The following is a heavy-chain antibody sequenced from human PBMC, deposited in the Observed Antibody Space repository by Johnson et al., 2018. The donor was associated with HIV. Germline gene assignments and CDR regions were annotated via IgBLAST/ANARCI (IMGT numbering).Heavy chain of an antibody. J-gene: IGHJ3*02. Sequence: MQLVESGGGLVQPGGSLRLSCAASGFTFSSSAMSWVRQAPGKGLEWVSGISGSGGSTYYADSVKGRFTISRDNSENTLYLQMNSLRAEDTAVYYCAPWTAIWGQGTMVTVSS. CDR2: ISGSGGST. CDR1: GFTFSSSA. D-gene: IGHD3/OR15-3a*01. V-gene: IGHV3-23*04. CDR3: APWTAI.